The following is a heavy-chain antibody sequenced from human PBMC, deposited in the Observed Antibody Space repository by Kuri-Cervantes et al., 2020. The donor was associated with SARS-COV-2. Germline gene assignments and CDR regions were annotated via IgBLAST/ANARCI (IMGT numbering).Heavy chain of an antibody. D-gene: IGHD1-7*01. Sequence: GGSLRLSCAASGFTFSSYSMNWVRQAPGKGLEWVSSISSSSSYIYYADSVKGRFTISRDNAKNSLYLQMNSLRAEDTAVYYCARDWGAGLLELRSPDRIDYWGQGTLVTVSS. CDR3: ARDWGAGLLELRSPDRIDY. J-gene: IGHJ4*02. CDR1: GFTFSSYS. CDR2: ISSSSSYI. V-gene: IGHV3-21*01.